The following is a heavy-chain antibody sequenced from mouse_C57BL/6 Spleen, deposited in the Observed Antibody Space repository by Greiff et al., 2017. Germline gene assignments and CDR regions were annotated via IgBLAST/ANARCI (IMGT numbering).Heavy chain of an antibody. D-gene: IGHD2-4*01. Sequence: VQLQESGPELVKPGASVKISCKASGYSITSYYIHWVKQRPGQGLEWIGWIYPGSGNTKYTAKFKGKATLTADTSSSTAYMQLSSLTSEDSAVYYCARHYDYDGAWFAYWGQGTLVTVSA. CDR1: GYSITSYY. V-gene: IGHV1-66*01. J-gene: IGHJ3*01. CDR2: IYPGSGNT. CDR3: ARHYDYDGAWFAY.